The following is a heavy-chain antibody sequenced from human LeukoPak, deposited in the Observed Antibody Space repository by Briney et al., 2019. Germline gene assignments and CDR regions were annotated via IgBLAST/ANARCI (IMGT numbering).Heavy chain of an antibody. V-gene: IGHV3-30*03. CDR2: ISCEGSNE. Sequence: GRALRLSCAASGFTFISYGLHWVRQAPGNGLEWGAVISCEGSNEYYADSVKGRFTVSRDNGKKTVSLQINSLRPDDTAVYYCAREANTAFDYWGQGTLVTVSS. CDR3: AREANTAFDY. J-gene: IGHJ4*02. CDR1: GFTFISYG. D-gene: IGHD2/OR15-2a*01.